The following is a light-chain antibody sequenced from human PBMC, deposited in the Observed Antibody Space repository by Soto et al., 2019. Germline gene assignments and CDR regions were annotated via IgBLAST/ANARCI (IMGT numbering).Light chain of an antibody. Sequence: QPVLTQPASVSGSPGQSITISCTGTSSDVAGYNHVSWYQHHPGKAPKLRIYEVTKRPSGVSNRFSGSKSGDTASLTISGLQAEDEADYYCNAHTASTTRIFGTGTALAVL. V-gene: IGLV2-14*01. CDR3: NAHTASTTRI. CDR1: SSDVAGYNH. CDR2: EVT. J-gene: IGLJ1*01.